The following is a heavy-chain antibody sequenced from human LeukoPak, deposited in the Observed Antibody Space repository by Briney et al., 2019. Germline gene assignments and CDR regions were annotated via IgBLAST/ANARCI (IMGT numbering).Heavy chain of an antibody. CDR2: IYYSGST. J-gene: IGHJ5*01. Sequence: PSETLSLTCTVSGGFISNYYWSWIRQPPGKGLEWIGYIYYSGSTNYNPSLRSRVTISVDSSKNQFSLKLSSVTAADTAVYYCARGGGWYDSWGQGTLVTVSS. CDR1: GGFISNYY. D-gene: IGHD4-23*01. CDR3: ARGGGWYDS. V-gene: IGHV4-59*01.